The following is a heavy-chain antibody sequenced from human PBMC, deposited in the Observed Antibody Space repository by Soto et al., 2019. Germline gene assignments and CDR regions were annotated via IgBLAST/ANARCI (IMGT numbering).Heavy chain of an antibody. CDR3: ARDFVGYCTNGVCYFTYYYYYGMDV. V-gene: IGHV3-33*01. Sequence: TGGSLRLSCAASGFTFSSYGMHWVRQAPGKGLEWVAVIWYDGSNKYYADSVKGRFTISRDNSKNTLYLQMDSLRAEDTAVYYCARDFVGYCTNGVCYFTYYYYYGMDVWGQGTTVTVYS. J-gene: IGHJ6*02. CDR2: IWYDGSNK. D-gene: IGHD2-8*01. CDR1: GFTFSSYG.